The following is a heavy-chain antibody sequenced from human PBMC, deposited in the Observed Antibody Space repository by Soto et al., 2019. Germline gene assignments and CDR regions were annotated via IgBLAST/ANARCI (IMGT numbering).Heavy chain of an antibody. D-gene: IGHD2-15*01. J-gene: IGHJ4*02. CDR3: ARERGGYSSDF. Sequence: GGSLRLSCAASGFSFSSYWMHWLRQVPGKGLVWVSRINGDGDYTNYADSVKGRFTISRDNAKNTLYLQMNSLRAEDTAVYYCARERGGYSSDFWGQGTLVTVSS. CDR1: GFSFSSYW. V-gene: IGHV3-74*01. CDR2: INGDGDYT.